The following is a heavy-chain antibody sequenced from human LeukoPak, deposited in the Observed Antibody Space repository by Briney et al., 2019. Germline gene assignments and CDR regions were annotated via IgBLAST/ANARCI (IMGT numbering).Heavy chain of an antibody. V-gene: IGHV3-43D*03. CDR1: GFTFDVYA. CDR2: ISWDGGST. CDR3: AKDGKTSGYFHFDY. Sequence: GGSLRLSCAATGFTFDVYAMHWVRQAPGKGLEWVSLISWDGGSTYYADSVKGRFTISRDNSKNSLYLQMNSLRAEDTALYYCAKDGKTSGYFHFDYWGQGTLVTVSS. D-gene: IGHD3-22*01. J-gene: IGHJ4*02.